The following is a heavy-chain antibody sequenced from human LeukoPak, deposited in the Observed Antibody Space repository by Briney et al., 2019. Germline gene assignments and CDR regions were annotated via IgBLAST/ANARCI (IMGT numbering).Heavy chain of an antibody. V-gene: IGHV3-30-3*01. CDR2: ISYDGTNK. CDR1: GFTFSTYA. CDR3: ARALDEGARFDY. J-gene: IGHJ4*02. Sequence: GRSLRLSRTASGFTFSTYAMHWVRQAPGKGLEWVAVISYDGTNKYYADSMKGRFTISRDNSKNTLYLQMNSLRAEDTAVYYCARALDEGARFDYWGQGTLVTVSS.